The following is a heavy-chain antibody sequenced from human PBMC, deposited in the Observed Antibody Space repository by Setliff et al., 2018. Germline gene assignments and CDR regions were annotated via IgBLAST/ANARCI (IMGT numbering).Heavy chain of an antibody. J-gene: IGHJ6*02. CDR2: INPNSGGT. V-gene: IGHV1-2*06. CDR1: GGTFSSYA. Sequence: ASVKVSCKASGGTFSSYAISWVRQAPGQGLEWMGRINPNSGGTNYAQKFQGRVTITRDTSASTAYMELSSLRSEDTAVYYCARESGPYSNYDYYYGMDVWGQGTTVTVSS. CDR3: ARESGPYSNYDYYYGMDV. D-gene: IGHD4-4*01.